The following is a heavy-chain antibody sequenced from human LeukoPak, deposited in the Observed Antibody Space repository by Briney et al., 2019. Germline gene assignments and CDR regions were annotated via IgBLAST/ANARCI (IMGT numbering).Heavy chain of an antibody. CDR2: ISGSGGST. CDR1: GFTFSSYA. Sequence: PGGSLRLSCAASGFTFSSYAMSWVRQAPGKGLEWVSAISGSGGSTYYADSVKGRFTISRDNSKNTLYLQMNSLRAEDTAVYYCAKARGYSYGYLVSYYYYMDVWGKGTTVTVSS. J-gene: IGHJ6*03. CDR3: AKARGYSYGYLVSYYYYMDV. V-gene: IGHV3-23*01. D-gene: IGHD5-18*01.